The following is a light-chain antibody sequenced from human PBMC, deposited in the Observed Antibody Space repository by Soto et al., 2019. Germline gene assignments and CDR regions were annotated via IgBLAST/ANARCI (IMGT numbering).Light chain of an antibody. V-gene: IGLV3-1*01. J-gene: IGLJ2*01. CDR3: QAWDSSTAP. Sequence: SYELTQPPSVSVSPGQTASITCSGDKLGNKYACWYQQKPGQSPVLVIYEDNKRPSGIPERFSGSNSGNTATLIISGTQAMEEADYYCQAWDSSTAPFGGGTKVTVL. CDR1: KLGNKY. CDR2: EDN.